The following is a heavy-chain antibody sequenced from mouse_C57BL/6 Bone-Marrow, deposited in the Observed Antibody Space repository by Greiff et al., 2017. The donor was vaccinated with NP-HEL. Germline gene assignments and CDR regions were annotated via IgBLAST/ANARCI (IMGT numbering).Heavy chain of an antibody. Sequence: EVMLVESGEGLVKPGGSLKLSCAASGFTFSSYAMSWVRQTPEKRLEWVAYISSGGDYIYYADTVKGRFTISRDNARNTLYLQMSSLKSEDTAMYYCTRDPGDGAWFAYWGQGTLVTVSA. CDR1: GFTFSSYA. V-gene: IGHV5-9-1*02. J-gene: IGHJ3*01. CDR2: ISSGGDYI. CDR3: TRDPGDGAWFAY. D-gene: IGHD3-3*01.